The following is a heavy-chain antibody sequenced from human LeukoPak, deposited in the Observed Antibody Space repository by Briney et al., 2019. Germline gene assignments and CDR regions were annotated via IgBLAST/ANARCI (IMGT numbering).Heavy chain of an antibody. V-gene: IGHV4-59*01. CDR3: ARERDLSQFDY. D-gene: IGHD3-16*02. Sequence: SETLSLTCTVSGGSISSYYWSWIRQPPGKGLEWIGYIYYSGSTNYNPSPKSRVTISVDTSKNQFSLKLSSVAAADTAVYYCARERDLSQFDYWGQGTLVTVSS. CDR2: IYYSGST. J-gene: IGHJ4*02. CDR1: GGSISSYY.